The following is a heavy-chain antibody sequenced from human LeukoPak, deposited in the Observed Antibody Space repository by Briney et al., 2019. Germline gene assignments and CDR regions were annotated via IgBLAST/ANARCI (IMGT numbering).Heavy chain of an antibody. CDR3: AKGNWRYFDY. J-gene: IGHJ4*02. Sequence: PGGSLRLSCAASGFTFSNFAMSWVRQAPGKGLEWVSVISGSGASTYFADSVRGRFTISRDNSKNTLYLQMNSLGADDTAVYYCAKGNWRYFDYWGQGTLVTVSS. V-gene: IGHV3-23*01. D-gene: IGHD1-1*01. CDR1: GFTFSNFA. CDR2: ISGSGAST.